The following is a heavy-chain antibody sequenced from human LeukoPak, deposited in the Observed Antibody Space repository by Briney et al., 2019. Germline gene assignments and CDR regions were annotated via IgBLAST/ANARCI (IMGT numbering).Heavy chain of an antibody. CDR3: ARTTGYSSSERYFDY. Sequence: SETLSLTCTVSGGSISSYYWSWIRQPPGKGLEWNGYIYYSGSTNYNPSLKSRVTISVDTSKNQFSLKLSSVTAADTAVYYCARTTGYSSSERYFDYWGQGTLVTVSS. V-gene: IGHV4-59*01. J-gene: IGHJ4*02. CDR1: GGSISSYY. D-gene: IGHD6-13*01. CDR2: IYYSGST.